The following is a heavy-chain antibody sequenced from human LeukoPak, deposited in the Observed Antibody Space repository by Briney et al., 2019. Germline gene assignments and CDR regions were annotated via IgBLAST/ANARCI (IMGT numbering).Heavy chain of an antibody. CDR3: TRPGRSIAARTEYYYYYMDV. Sequence: GGSLRLSCAASGFTFSGSAMHWVRQASGKGLEWVGRIRSKANSYATAYAASVKGRFTISGDDSKNTAYLQMNSLKTEDTAVYYCTRPGRSIAARTEYYYYYMDVWGKGTTVTVSS. V-gene: IGHV3-73*01. D-gene: IGHD6-6*01. J-gene: IGHJ6*03. CDR2: IRSKANSYAT. CDR1: GFTFSGSA.